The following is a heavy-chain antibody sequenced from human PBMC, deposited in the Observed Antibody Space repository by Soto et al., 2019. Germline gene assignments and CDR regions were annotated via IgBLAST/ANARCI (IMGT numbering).Heavy chain of an antibody. CDR1: GFTFSSYA. CDR2: ITYNGDNT. CDR3: ARYIRGPTVFYFDF. D-gene: IGHD5-18*01. Sequence: GGSLRLACAASGFTFSSYAMTWVRQAPGKGLEWVSVITYNGDNTYYADSVKGRFTISRDNSKDTVHLQMNSLRAEDTAVYYCARYIRGPTVFYFDFWGPGVLVTVSS. V-gene: IGHV3-23*01. J-gene: IGHJ4*02.